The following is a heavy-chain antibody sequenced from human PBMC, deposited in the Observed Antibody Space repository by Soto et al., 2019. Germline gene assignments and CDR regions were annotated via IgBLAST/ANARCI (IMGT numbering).Heavy chain of an antibody. D-gene: IGHD3-10*01. CDR3: ARNRLRQYYYGMDV. V-gene: IGHV5-51*01. CDR2: SYPGESDT. J-gene: IGHJ6*02. CDR1: GYSFANYW. Sequence: GESLKISCQGSGYSFANYWIACVRQMPGKGLEGVGVSYPGESDTRYSPSFRGQVTISADKSISHVYLKWSSLKASDTALYYCARNRLRQYYYGMDVWGQGTTVTVSS.